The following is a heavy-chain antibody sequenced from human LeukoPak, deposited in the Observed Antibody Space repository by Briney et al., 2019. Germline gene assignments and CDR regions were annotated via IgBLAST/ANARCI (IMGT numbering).Heavy chain of an antibody. CDR1: GGTFSSYA. CDR3: ARVYIAVAGTMRTGAFDI. Sequence: SVKVSCKASGGTFSSYAISWVRQAPGQGLEWMGRIIPILGIANYAQKFQGRVTITADKSTSTAYMELSSLRSEDTAVYYCARVYIAVAGTMRTGAFDIWGQGTMVTVSS. V-gene: IGHV1-69*04. D-gene: IGHD6-19*01. J-gene: IGHJ3*02. CDR2: IIPILGIA.